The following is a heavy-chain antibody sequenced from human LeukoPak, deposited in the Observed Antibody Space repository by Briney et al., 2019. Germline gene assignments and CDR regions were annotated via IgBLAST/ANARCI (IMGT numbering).Heavy chain of an antibody. CDR3: ARDSSGWSHDAFDI. V-gene: IGHV3-21*01. CDR2: ISSSGSYM. Sequence: KPGGSLRPSCVVSGFTFSSYTMNWVRQAPGRGLEWVSSISSSGSYMFYADSVKGRFTISRDNSKNTLYLQMNSLRAEDTAVYCCARDSSGWSHDAFDIWGQGTMVTVSS. CDR1: GFTFSSYT. J-gene: IGHJ3*02. D-gene: IGHD6-19*01.